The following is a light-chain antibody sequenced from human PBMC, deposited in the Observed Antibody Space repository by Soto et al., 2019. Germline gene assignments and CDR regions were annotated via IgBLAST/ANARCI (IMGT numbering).Light chain of an antibody. V-gene: IGKV1-12*02. CDR1: QDISSW. Sequence: DIHMTQSPSSVSASVGDRVTISCRASQDISSWLAWYQQKPGKAPKLMIYAASTLESGVPSRFSGSGSGTCFTLTISSLQPEDFATYYCQQSSSFHFTFGQGTRLEIK. CDR2: AAS. J-gene: IGKJ5*01. CDR3: QQSSSFHFT.